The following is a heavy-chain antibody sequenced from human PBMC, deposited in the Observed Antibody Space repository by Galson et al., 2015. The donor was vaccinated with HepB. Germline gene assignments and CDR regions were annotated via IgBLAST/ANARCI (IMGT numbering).Heavy chain of an antibody. Sequence: SLRLSCAASGFTFSSYGMHWVRQAPGKGLEWVAVISYDGSNKYYADSVKGRFTISRDNSKNTLYLQMDSLRAEDTAVYYCAKEASSYYDSSGYWEVDYWGQGTLVTVSS. J-gene: IGHJ4*02. V-gene: IGHV3-30*18. CDR2: ISYDGSNK. D-gene: IGHD3-22*01. CDR1: GFTFSSYG. CDR3: AKEASSYYDSSGYWEVDY.